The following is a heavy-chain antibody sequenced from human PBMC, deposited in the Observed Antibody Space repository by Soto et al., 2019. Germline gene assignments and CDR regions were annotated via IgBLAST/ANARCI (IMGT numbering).Heavy chain of an antibody. J-gene: IGHJ4*02. Sequence: EVQLVQSGAEVKKPGESLKISCKGSGYSFTSYWIGWVRQMPGKGLEWMGIIYPGDSDTRYSPSFQGQVTISADKSISTAYLQWSSLKASDTAMYYCARLYQYYGSGSYYYFDYWGQGTLVTVSS. D-gene: IGHD3-10*01. CDR2: IYPGDSDT. CDR1: GYSFTSYW. CDR3: ARLYQYYGSGSYYYFDY. V-gene: IGHV5-51*01.